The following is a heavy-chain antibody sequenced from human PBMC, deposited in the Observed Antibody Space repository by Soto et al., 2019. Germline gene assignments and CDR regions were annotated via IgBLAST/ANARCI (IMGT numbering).Heavy chain of an antibody. CDR2: INHSGST. Sequence: PSETLSLTCAVYGGSFSGYYWSWIRQPPGKGLEWIGEINHSGSTNYNPSLKSRVTISVDTSKNQFSLKLSSVTAADTAVYYCARGHDYSIIGGMDVWGQGTTVTVSS. CDR3: ARGHDYSIIGGMDV. J-gene: IGHJ6*02. D-gene: IGHD4-4*01. V-gene: IGHV4-34*01. CDR1: GGSFSGYY.